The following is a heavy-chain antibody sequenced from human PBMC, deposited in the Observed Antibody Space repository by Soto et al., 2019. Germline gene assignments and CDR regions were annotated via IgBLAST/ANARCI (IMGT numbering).Heavy chain of an antibody. J-gene: IGHJ3*02. CDR1: GGTFSSYA. CDR2: IIPIFGTA. Sequence: SVKVSCKASGGTFSSYAISWARQAPGQGLEWMGGIIPIFGTANYAQKFQGRVTITADESTSTAYMELSSLRSEDTAVYYCARDPTAPYDSSAFDIWGQGTMVTVS. V-gene: IGHV1-69*13. CDR3: ARDPTAPYDSSAFDI. D-gene: IGHD3-22*01.